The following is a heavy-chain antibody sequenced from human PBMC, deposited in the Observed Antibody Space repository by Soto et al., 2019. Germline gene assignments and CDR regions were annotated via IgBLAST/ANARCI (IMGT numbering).Heavy chain of an antibody. Sequence: SETLSLTCTVSGASISSGYWSWIRQPPGKGLEWIGTIYYSGAAYYNPSLQSRVTISVDTSSNQFSMKLNSVTAADTAVYYCTDMLGQWLPRDWGQGTVVTVSS. V-gene: IGHV4-39*01. CDR2: IYYSGAA. CDR1: GASISSGY. D-gene: IGHD6-19*01. J-gene: IGHJ4*02. CDR3: TDMLGQWLPRD.